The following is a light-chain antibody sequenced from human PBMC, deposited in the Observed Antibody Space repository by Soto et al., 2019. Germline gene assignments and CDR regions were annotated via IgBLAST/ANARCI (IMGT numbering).Light chain of an antibody. CDR3: QQSFTTASIT. Sequence: DIQMTQSPSSLSASVGDRVTITCRASQSISRNLNWYQHKPGKAPKLLIYAASNLQNGVPSRFRGGGSGTELTLSINSLQPEDLGTYYCQQSFTTASITFGQGTRLESK. J-gene: IGKJ5*01. CDR2: AAS. CDR1: QSISRN. V-gene: IGKV1-39*01.